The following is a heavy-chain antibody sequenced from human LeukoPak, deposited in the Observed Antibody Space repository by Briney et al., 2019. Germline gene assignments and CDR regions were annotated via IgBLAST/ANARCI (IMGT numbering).Heavy chain of an antibody. Sequence: GGSLRLSCAVSGLTFSTYAMHWARQAPGKGLEWVAVIWYDGSNEYYADSVKGRFTISRDNSKNTLYLQMNSLRAADTAVYYCARDLKRRVYYDSSGSDDAFDIWGQGTMVTVSS. V-gene: IGHV3-33*01. CDR2: IWYDGSNE. CDR3: ARDLKRRVYYDSSGSDDAFDI. D-gene: IGHD3-22*01. J-gene: IGHJ3*02. CDR1: GLTFSTYA.